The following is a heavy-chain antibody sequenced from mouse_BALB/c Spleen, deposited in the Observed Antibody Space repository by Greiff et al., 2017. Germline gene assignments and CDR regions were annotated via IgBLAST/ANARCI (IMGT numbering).Heavy chain of an antibody. CDR3: AITTVVFDY. Sequence: VQLKESGAELVKPGASVKLSCTASGFNIKDTYMHWVKQRPEQGLEWIGRIDPANGNTKYDPKFQGKATITADTSSNTAYLQLSSLTSEDTAVYYCAITTVVFDYWGQGTTLTVSS. J-gene: IGHJ2*01. CDR2: IDPANGNT. V-gene: IGHV14-3*02. D-gene: IGHD1-1*01. CDR1: GFNIKDTY.